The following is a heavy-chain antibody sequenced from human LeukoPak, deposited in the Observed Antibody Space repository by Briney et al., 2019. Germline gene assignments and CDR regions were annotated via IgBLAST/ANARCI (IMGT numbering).Heavy chain of an antibody. Sequence: GASVKVSCKASGGTFSSYAISWVRQAPGQGLEWMGGIIPIFGTANYAQKFQGRVTITADESTSTAYMELSSLRSEDTAVYYCARVVIGVAHPFDYWGQGTLVTVSS. J-gene: IGHJ4*02. V-gene: IGHV1-69*13. CDR2: IIPIFGTA. CDR3: ARVVIGVAHPFDY. D-gene: IGHD2-21*01. CDR1: GGTFSSYA.